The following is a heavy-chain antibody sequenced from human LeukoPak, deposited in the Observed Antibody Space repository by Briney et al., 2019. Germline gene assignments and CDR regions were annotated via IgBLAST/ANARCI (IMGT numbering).Heavy chain of an antibody. CDR2: IYYSGGT. Sequence: SETLSLTCTVSGGSINSGGYYWSWIRQHPGTGLEWIGHIYYSGGTYYNPSLKSRVIISVDTSKNQFSLTLTSVTAADTAVYYCAREGGPYRPLDYSGQGTLVTVAS. CDR1: GGSINSGGYY. CDR3: AREGGPYRPLDY. J-gene: IGHJ4*02. V-gene: IGHV4-31*03.